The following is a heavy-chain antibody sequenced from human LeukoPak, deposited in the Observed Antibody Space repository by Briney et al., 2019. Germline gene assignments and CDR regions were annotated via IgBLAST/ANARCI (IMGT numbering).Heavy chain of an antibody. V-gene: IGHV3-33*06. CDR2: IRYDGSQK. Sequence: PGRSLRLSCAASGFTFSSYGMFWVRQAPGKGLEWVGVIRYDGSQKHYADSVKGRFTISRDNSKDNLYLQMNSLRVEDTAVYHCAKGDFWTGVGEFFHPWGQGTLVTVSS. J-gene: IGHJ1*01. CDR3: AKGDFWTGVGEFFHP. CDR1: GFTFSSYG. D-gene: IGHD3/OR15-3a*01.